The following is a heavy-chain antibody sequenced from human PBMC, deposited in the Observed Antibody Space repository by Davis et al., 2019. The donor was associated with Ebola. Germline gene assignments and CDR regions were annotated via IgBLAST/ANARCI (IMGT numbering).Heavy chain of an antibody. CDR2: ISSSSRTT. CDR3: ARGGYYDSSGYSHAAFDI. D-gene: IGHD3-22*01. V-gene: IGHV3-48*04. CDR1: GFSLSGYD. Sequence: GESLKISCAASGFSLSGYDMNWVRQAPGKGLEWVSYISSSSRTTYYADSVKGRFTISRDNAKNSLYLQMSSLRAEDTAVYHCARGGYYDSSGYSHAAFDIWGQGTMVTVSS. J-gene: IGHJ3*02.